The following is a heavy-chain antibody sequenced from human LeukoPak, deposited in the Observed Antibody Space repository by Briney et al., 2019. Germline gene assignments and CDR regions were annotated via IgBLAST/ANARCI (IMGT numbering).Heavy chain of an antibody. CDR3: AREQRTMAVVNDY. V-gene: IGHV3-21*06. D-gene: IGHD2-15*01. CDR1: GFTFSTYA. CDR2: ISGNSDYI. J-gene: IGHJ4*02. Sequence: GGSLRLSCAASGFTFSTYAMNWVRQAPGKGLEWVSSISGNSDYIYYAESLKGRFTISRDNAKNLLYLQLNSLRDEDTAVYYCAREQRTMAVVNDYWGQGTLVIVSS.